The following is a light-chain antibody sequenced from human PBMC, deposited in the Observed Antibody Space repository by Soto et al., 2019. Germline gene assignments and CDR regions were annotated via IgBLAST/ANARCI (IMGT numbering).Light chain of an antibody. CDR1: SGDVGGYNY. J-gene: IGLJ1*01. Sequence: QSALTQPPSASGSPGQSVTISCTGTSGDVGGYNYVSWYQQHPGEAPKLIIYEVNKRPSGVPDRFSGSKSGNTASLTVSGLQAEDEADYYCSSYAGSNRVFGTGTKVTVL. CDR3: SSYAGSNRV. CDR2: EVN. V-gene: IGLV2-8*01.